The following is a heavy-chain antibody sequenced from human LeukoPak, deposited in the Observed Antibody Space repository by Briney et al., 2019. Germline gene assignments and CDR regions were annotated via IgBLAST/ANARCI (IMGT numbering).Heavy chain of an antibody. CDR2: INAGNGNT. Sequence: ASVKVSCKASGYTFTSYAMHWVRQAPGQRLEWMGWINAGNGNTKYSQKFQGRVTITRDTSASTAYMELSSLRSEDTAVYYCARDSSWGSGKLHYFDYWGQGTLVTVSS. D-gene: IGHD3-10*01. J-gene: IGHJ4*02. V-gene: IGHV1-3*01. CDR3: ARDSSWGSGKLHYFDY. CDR1: GYTFTSYA.